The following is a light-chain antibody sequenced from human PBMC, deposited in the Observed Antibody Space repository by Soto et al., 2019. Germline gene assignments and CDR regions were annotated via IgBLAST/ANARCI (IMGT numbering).Light chain of an antibody. Sequence: DIQMAQSPSSVSASVGDRVTITCRASQAISTWLAWYQQKPGKAPKLLIYAASNLQTGVPSRFSGSGSGTDFTLTISSLQPEDFATYYCQQANSFPRTFGQGTKVEIK. V-gene: IGKV1D-12*01. CDR2: AAS. CDR1: QAISTW. J-gene: IGKJ1*01. CDR3: QQANSFPRT.